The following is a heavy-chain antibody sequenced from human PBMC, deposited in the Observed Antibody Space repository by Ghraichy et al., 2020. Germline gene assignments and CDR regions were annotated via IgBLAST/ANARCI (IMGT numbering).Heavy chain of an antibody. V-gene: IGHV4-34*01. D-gene: IGHD2-15*01. J-gene: IGHJ4*02. CDR1: GGSFSGYY. Sequence: ESLNISCAVYGGSFSGYYWSWIRQPPGKGLEWIGEINHSGSTNYNPSLKSRVTISVDTSKNQFSLKLSSVTAADTAVYYCARVYCSGGSCSSIDYWGQGTLVTVSS. CDR2: INHSGST. CDR3: ARVYCSGGSCSSIDY.